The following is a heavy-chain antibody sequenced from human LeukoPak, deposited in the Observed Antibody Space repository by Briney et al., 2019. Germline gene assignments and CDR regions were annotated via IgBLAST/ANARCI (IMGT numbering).Heavy chain of an antibody. J-gene: IGHJ4*02. CDR2: ISSGSSTI. CDR1: GSTFSNYG. D-gene: IGHD3-22*01. Sequence: GGSLRLSCAASGSTFSNYGMNWVRQAPGKGLECVSYISSGSSTIYYADSVKGRFTISRDNAENLLYLQMNSLRAEDTAVYYCARDYYDSSGDYWGQGTLVTVSS. CDR3: ARDYYDSSGDY. V-gene: IGHV3-48*01.